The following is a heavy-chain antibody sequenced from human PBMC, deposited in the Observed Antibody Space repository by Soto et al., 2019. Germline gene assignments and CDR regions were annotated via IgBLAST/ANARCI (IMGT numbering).Heavy chain of an antibody. D-gene: IGHD2-2*01. CDR2: ICISSSSI. V-gene: IGHV3-48*01. J-gene: IGHJ4*02. CDR1: GFTFSSYC. Sequence: EVQLVESGGGLVQPGGSLRLSCAASGFTFSSYCMSWVRQAPGKGLEWVSFICISSSSIYYADSVKGRFTISRYNAQNSLYLQMNSLRAEDPAVYYCARDSPAIDYWGQGTLVTVSS. CDR3: ARDSPAIDY.